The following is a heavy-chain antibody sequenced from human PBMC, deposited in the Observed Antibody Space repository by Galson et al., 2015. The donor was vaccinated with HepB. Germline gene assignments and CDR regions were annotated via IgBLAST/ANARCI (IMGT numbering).Heavy chain of an antibody. CDR1: GYSFTSYW. J-gene: IGHJ5*02. Sequence: QSGAEVKKPGESLKISCKGSGYSFTSYWIGWVRQMPGKGLEWMGIIYPGDSDTRYSPSFQGQVTISADKSISTAYLQWSSLKASDTAMYYCARMHYDSSGYYFGNWFDPWGQGTLVTVSS. CDR3: ARMHYDSSGYYFGNWFDP. D-gene: IGHD3-22*01. V-gene: IGHV5-51*01. CDR2: IYPGDSDT.